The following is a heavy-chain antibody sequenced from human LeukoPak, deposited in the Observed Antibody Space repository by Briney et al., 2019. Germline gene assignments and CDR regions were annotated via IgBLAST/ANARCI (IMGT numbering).Heavy chain of an antibody. V-gene: IGHV1-46*01. D-gene: IGHD2/OR15-2a*01. CDR3: ARDSMPFRYFDL. J-gene: IGHJ2*01. CDR1: GYTFTSYY. CDR2: INPSGGGT. Sequence: ASVKVSCKASGYTFTSYYMHWVRQAPGQGLEWMGIINPSGGGTSYAQKFQGRVTMTRDTSTSTVYMELSSLRSEDTAVYYCARDSMPFRYFDLWGRGTLVTVSS.